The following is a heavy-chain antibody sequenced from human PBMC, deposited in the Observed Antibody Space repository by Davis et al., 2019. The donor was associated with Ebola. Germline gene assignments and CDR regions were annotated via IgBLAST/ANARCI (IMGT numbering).Heavy chain of an antibody. Sequence: SVKVSCKASGGTFSSYTITLVRQAPGQGLAWMGWVIPVFGTTNYAQKFQGRVTLTADESTSTAYMELTNLRSDDTAVYYCAREVGETKLDQWGQGTLVTVSS. D-gene: IGHD1-26*01. V-gene: IGHV1-69*13. J-gene: IGHJ4*02. CDR1: GGTFSSYT. CDR2: VIPVFGTT. CDR3: AREVGETKLDQ.